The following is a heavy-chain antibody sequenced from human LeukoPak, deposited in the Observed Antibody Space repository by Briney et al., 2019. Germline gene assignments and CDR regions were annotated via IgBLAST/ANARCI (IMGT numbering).Heavy chain of an antibody. D-gene: IGHD3-10*01. CDR3: AKDLWFGEFQPDY. CDR2: ISGSGGST. Sequence: GGSLRLSCAASGSTFSSYAMSWVRQAPGKGLEWVSAISGSGGSTYYADSVKGRFTISRDNSKNTLYLQMNSLRAEDTAVYYCAKDLWFGEFQPDYWGQGTLVTVSS. CDR1: GSTFSSYA. J-gene: IGHJ4*02. V-gene: IGHV3-23*01.